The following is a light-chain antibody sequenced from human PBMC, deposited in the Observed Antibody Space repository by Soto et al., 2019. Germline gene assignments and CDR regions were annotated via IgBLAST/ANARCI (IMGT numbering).Light chain of an antibody. Sequence: AIQLTQSPSALSASVGDRVIITCRASQGISSALAWYQQKPGKPPKVLIYDASSLESGVPSRFSGSGSGTDFTLTISSPQPEDFATYYCQQFKSYPLTFGGGTKVEI. V-gene: IGKV1-13*02. CDR2: DAS. CDR1: QGISSA. J-gene: IGKJ4*01. CDR3: QQFKSYPLT.